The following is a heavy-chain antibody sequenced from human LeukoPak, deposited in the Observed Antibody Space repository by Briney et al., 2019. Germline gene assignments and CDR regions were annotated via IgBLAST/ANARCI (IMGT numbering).Heavy chain of an antibody. Sequence: ASVEVSCKASGYTFTSNYMHWVRQAPGQGLEWMGPIHPSVGSTSYAQKFQGRVTMTKDTSMSTAYMELSSLRSEDTAIYYCARMGMDEDMITNFFDYWGQGTLISVSS. V-gene: IGHV1-46*01. CDR1: GYTFTSNY. J-gene: IGHJ4*02. CDR2: IHPSVGST. D-gene: IGHD2-15*01. CDR3: ARMGMDEDMITNFFDY.